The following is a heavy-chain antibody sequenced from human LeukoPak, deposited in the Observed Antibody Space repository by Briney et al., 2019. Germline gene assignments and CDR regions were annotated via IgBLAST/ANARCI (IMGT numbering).Heavy chain of an antibody. CDR3: ARVKPFNGITFGGAVPFNWFDP. CDR1: GGPFSGYF. CDR2: INPSGRT. D-gene: IGHD3-16*01. J-gene: IGHJ5*02. Sequence: SETLSLTRAGYGGPFSGYFWSWIRQPPRKRLELDGEINPSGRTNHNPSLKSRVTISVATAKNQFSLKLSSVTAADTAVYYCARVKPFNGITFGGAVPFNWFDPWGQGTLVTVSS. V-gene: IGHV4-34*01.